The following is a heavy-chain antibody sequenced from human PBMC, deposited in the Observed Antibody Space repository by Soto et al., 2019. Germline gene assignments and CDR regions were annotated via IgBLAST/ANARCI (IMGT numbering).Heavy chain of an antibody. Sequence: QLLESGPGLVKPSETLSLSCTVSGDSMTIRDFFWSWVRQSPGKGLEWIGGIYYSGSAYYTPAPSSRATLPVDTSRNQFVLTVAYVAAAYTAVYYCAKPVYAHGAFAIWGQGKLVTVSS. CDR2: IYYSGSA. J-gene: IGHJ3*02. V-gene: IGHV4-39*01. CDR1: GDSMTIRDFF. CDR3: AKPVYAHGAFAI. D-gene: IGHD2-2*01.